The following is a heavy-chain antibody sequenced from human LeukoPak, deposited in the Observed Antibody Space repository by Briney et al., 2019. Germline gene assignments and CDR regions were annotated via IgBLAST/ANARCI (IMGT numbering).Heavy chain of an antibody. Sequence: VGSLRLSCAASGFTFSTYAMSWVRQAPGKGLEWVSTISVSGGRTYSAASAKGRFTISRDNSKSTQYLQMNSLRAEDTAVYYCAEGFIRDFFVYWGQGTLVTVSS. D-gene: IGHD2/OR15-2a*01. CDR3: AEGFIRDFFVY. CDR2: ISVSGGRT. V-gene: IGHV3-23*01. J-gene: IGHJ4*02. CDR1: GFTFSTYA.